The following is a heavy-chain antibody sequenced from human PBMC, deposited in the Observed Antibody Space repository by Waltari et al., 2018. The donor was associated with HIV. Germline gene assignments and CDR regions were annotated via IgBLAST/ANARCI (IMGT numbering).Heavy chain of an antibody. J-gene: IGHJ4*02. CDR3: ARSHSGRFDY. CDR1: GFTFSSFW. CDR2: VKYDNSEM. D-gene: IGHD1-26*01. Sequence: VESGGDWVQPGGSLKISCAAFGFTFSSFWMTWVRQAPGRGPEWVANVKYDNSEMFYADSVRGRFTIFRDNSKKVVFLQMNNLTIDDSATYLCARSHSGRFDYWGQGTVVTVSS. V-gene: IGHV3-7*01.